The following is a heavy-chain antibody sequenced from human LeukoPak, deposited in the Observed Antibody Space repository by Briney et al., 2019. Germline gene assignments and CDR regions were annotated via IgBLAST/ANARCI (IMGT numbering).Heavy chain of an antibody. Sequence: SETLSLTCTVSGGSISSGDYYWSWIRQPPGKGLEWIGYIYNSGTIYYNPSLKSRVTISVDTSKNQFSLKLSSVTAADTAVCYCARASVAVAGTLDYWGQGTLVTVSS. CDR1: GGSISSGDYY. V-gene: IGHV4-30-4*01. CDR3: ARASVAVAGTLDY. D-gene: IGHD6-19*01. J-gene: IGHJ4*02. CDR2: IYNSGTI.